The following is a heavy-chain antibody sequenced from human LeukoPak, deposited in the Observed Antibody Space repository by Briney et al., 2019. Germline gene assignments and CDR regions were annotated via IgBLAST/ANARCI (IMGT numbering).Heavy chain of an antibody. CDR3: ARDDTYYDFWSGGYYFDY. J-gene: IGHJ4*02. V-gene: IGHV3-7*05. D-gene: IGHD3-3*01. CDR2: IKQDGSEK. Sequence: PGGSQRLSCAASGFTFSSYWMSWVRQAPGKGLEWVANIKQDGSEKYYVDSVKGRFTISRDNAKNSLYLQMNSLRAEDTAVYYCARDDTYYDFWSGGYYFDYWGQGTLVTVSS. CDR1: GFTFSSYW.